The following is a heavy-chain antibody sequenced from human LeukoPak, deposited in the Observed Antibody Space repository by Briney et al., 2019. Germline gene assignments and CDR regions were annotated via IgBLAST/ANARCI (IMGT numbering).Heavy chain of an antibody. CDR1: GGSISSYY. Sequence: SETLSLTCTVSGGSISSYYWSWIRQPPGKGLEWIGYIYYSGSTNYNPSLKSRVTISVDTSKNQFSLKLSSVTAADTAVYYCARGKDCANWFDPWGQGTLVTVSS. CDR3: ARGKDCANWFDP. J-gene: IGHJ5*02. CDR2: IYYSGST. V-gene: IGHV4-59*01. D-gene: IGHD2-21*02.